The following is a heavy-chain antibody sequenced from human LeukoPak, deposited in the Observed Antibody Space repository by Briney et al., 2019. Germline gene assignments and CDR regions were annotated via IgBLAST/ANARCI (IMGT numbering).Heavy chain of an antibody. CDR1: GYTFTSYG. D-gene: IGHD2-2*01. J-gene: IGHJ4*02. Sequence: ASVKVSCKASGYTFTSYGVSWVRQAPGQGLEWMGWISAYNGNTNYAQKLQGRVTMTTDTSTSTAYTELRSLRSDDTAVYFCARDLVCTMNCKDSWGQGTLVTVS. V-gene: IGHV1-18*01. CDR3: ARDLVCTMNCKDS. CDR2: ISAYNGNT.